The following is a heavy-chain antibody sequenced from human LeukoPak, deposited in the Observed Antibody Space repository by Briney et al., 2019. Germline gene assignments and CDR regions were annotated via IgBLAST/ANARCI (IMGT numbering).Heavy chain of an antibody. CDR1: GGSISSSSYY. CDR2: IYYSGST. J-gene: IGHJ3*02. V-gene: IGHV4-39*07. D-gene: IGHD1-26*01. Sequence: SETLSLTCTVSGGSISSSSYYWGWIRQPPGKGLEWIGSIYYSGSTYYNPSLKSRVTISVDTSKNQFSLKLSSVTAADTAVYYCARDREWELHPRAEFDIWGQGTMVTVSS. CDR3: ARDREWELHPRAEFDI.